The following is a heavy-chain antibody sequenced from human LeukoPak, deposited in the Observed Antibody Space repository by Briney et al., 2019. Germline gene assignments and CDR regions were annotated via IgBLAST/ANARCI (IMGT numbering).Heavy chain of an antibody. CDR3: ARDAPERRNAFDI. J-gene: IGHJ3*02. Sequence: PGGSLRLSCAASGFTVSSNYVSWVRQAPGKGLEWVSVIYSGGSTYYADSVKGRFTISRDNSKNTLYLQMNSLRAEDTAVYYCARDAPERRNAFDIWGQGTMVTVSS. V-gene: IGHV3-53*01. CDR2: IYSGGST. CDR1: GFTVSSNY. D-gene: IGHD1-1*01.